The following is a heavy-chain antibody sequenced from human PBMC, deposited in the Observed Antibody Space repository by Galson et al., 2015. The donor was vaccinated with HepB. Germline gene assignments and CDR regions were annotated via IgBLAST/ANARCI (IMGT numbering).Heavy chain of an antibody. CDR3: ARDPGGAAQWDY. V-gene: IGHV1-46*04. CDR1: GYTFTSYY. CDR2: ISPSGGST. J-gene: IGHJ4*02. Sequence: SVKVSCKASGYTFTSYYMHWVRQAPGQGLEWMGIISPSGGSTSYAQKLQGRVTMTRDTSTSTVYMELSSLRSEDTAVYYCARDPGGAAQWDYWGQGTLVTVSS. D-gene: IGHD6-19*01.